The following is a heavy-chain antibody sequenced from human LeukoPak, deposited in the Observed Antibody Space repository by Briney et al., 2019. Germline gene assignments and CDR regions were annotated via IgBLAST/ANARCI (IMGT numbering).Heavy chain of an antibody. J-gene: IGHJ4*02. D-gene: IGHD1-26*01. V-gene: IGHV1-46*01. Sequence: RASVKVSCKASGYTFTNYYIHWVRQAPGQGIEWMGIINPSIGTTSYAQKFQGRITMTRDTSTSTIYMELSSLRSEDTAVYYCAKIVGASNGYFDYWGQGTLVTVSS. CDR1: GYTFTNYY. CDR3: AKIVGASNGYFDY. CDR2: INPSIGTT.